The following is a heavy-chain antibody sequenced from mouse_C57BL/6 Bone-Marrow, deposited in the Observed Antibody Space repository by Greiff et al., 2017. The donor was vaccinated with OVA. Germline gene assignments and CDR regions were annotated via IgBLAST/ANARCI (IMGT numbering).Heavy chain of an antibody. D-gene: IGHD2-3*01. Sequence: VKLQQPGAELVMPGASVKLSCKASGYTFTSYWMHWVKQRPGQGLEWIGEIDPSDSYTNYNQKFKGKSTLTVDKSSSTAYMQLSSLTSEDSAVYYCARGDGYYVYAMDYWGQGTSVTVSS. V-gene: IGHV1-69*01. CDR1: GYTFTSYW. J-gene: IGHJ4*01. CDR3: ARGDGYYVYAMDY. CDR2: IDPSDSYT.